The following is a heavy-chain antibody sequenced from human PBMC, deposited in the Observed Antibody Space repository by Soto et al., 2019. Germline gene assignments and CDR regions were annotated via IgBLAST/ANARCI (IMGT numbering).Heavy chain of an antibody. CDR1: GGSVSSGSYY. J-gene: IGHJ4*02. CDR3: ASAPAVPAAFDY. CDR2: IYYSGST. D-gene: IGHD2-2*01. V-gene: IGHV4-61*01. Sequence: SETLSLTCTVSGGSVSSGSYYWSWIRQPPGKRLEWIGYIYYSGSTNYNPSLKSRVTISVDTSKNQFSLKLSSVTAADTAVYYCASAPAVPAAFDYWGQGTLATVSS.